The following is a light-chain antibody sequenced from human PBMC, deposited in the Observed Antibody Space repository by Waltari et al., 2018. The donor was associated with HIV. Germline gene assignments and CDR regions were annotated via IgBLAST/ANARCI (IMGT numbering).Light chain of an antibody. Sequence: QSVLTQPPSVSGTPGQNATISCSGSSTHIGSNIVNWYQQVPEAAPKLLIYSNDQRPSGVPGRFSGSKSGTSASLAISGLQSADEADYYCAAWDDSLNGLFGGGTKLTV. CDR2: SND. J-gene: IGLJ3*02. V-gene: IGLV1-44*01. CDR3: AAWDDSLNGL. CDR1: STHIGSNI.